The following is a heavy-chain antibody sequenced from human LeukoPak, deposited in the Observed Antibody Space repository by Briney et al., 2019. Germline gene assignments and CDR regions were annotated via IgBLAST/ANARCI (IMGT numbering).Heavy chain of an antibody. CDR2: INHSGST. J-gene: IGHJ6*03. V-gene: IGHV4-34*01. D-gene: IGHD4-17*01. CDR1: GGSFSGYY. Sequence: SETLSLTCAVYGGSFSGYYWSWIRQPPGKGLEWNGEINHSGSTNYNPSLKSRVTISVDTSKNQFSLKLSSVTAADTAVYYCARGHYGAAYYYYYYMDVWGKGTTVTVSS. CDR3: ARGHYGAAYYYYYYMDV.